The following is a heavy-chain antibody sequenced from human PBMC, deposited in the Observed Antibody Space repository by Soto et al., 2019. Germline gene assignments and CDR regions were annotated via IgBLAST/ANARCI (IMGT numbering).Heavy chain of an antibody. CDR2: ISGYDGHT. CDR3: XXEGXXXYYYYGLDV. V-gene: IGHV1-18*01. J-gene: IGHJ6*02. CDR1: XXXXTTYG. Sequence: QVQLVQSGAEVRKPGASVKVSXKXXXXXXTTYGITWXRQAXGQGLEWMGWISGYDGHTKYAQKFQGRVIMTTDTSTSTVYMDLRSLRSDDTAVYYXXXEGXXXYYYYGLDVWGQGTTVTVSS.